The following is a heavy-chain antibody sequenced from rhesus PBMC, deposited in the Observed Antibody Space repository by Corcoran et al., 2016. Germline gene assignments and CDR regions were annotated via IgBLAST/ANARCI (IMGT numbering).Heavy chain of an antibody. J-gene: IGHJ4*01. D-gene: IGHD2-27*01. Sequence: QVQLQESGPGLVKPSETLSLTCSVAGASISSTWWNWGRQPPGKGLGWIGENSGVSGNANYNPFRKSRLSISKDASKNQFSLKLSSVTAADTAVYYCARVGPRGNIVVVFTAMIWAFDYWGQGVLVTVSS. CDR3: ARVGPRGNIVVVFTAMIWAFDY. V-gene: IGHV4-80*01. CDR2: NSGVSGNA. CDR1: GASISSTW.